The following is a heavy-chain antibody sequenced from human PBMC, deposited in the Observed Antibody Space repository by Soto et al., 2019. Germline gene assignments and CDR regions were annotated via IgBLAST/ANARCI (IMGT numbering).Heavy chain of an antibody. V-gene: IGHV3-48*02. CDR1: GFTFSSYN. CDR3: AREMTTIGPFDY. Sequence: GGSLRLSCEASGFTFSSYNMNWVRQAPGKGLEWVSYISSSSATIMYADSVKGRSTISRDNAKNSLYLQMNSLRDEDTAVYYCAREMTTIGPFDYWGQGTLVTVSS. D-gene: IGHD4-4*01. J-gene: IGHJ4*02. CDR2: ISSSSATI.